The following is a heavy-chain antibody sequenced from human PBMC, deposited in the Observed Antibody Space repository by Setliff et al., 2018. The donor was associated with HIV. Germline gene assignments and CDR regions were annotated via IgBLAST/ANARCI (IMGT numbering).Heavy chain of an antibody. V-gene: IGHV4-59*01. CDR3: ARDVWRGSGWYGLDY. CDR2: IDYSGST. D-gene: IGHD6-19*01. J-gene: IGHJ4*02. Sequence: SETLSLTCTVSGGSISSYYWNWVRQPPGKGLEWIGYIDYSGSTNYNTSLRSRVTISLDTSKNQFSLKLSSVTAADTAVYYCARDVWRGSGWYGLDYWGQGMLVTVSS. CDR1: GGSISSYY.